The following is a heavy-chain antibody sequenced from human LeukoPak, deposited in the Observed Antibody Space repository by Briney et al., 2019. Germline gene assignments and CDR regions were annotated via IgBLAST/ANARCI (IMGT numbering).Heavy chain of an antibody. CDR3: ARAEYCSSTSCYVFDY. D-gene: IGHD2-2*01. V-gene: IGHV1-69*04. CDR2: IIPILGIA. Sequence: SVKVSRKASVVTFSSYAISRVRQAPGQGLEWMGRIIPILGIANYAQKFQGRVTITADKSTSTAYMELSSLRSEDTAVYYCARAEYCSSTSCYVFDYWCQGPLVTVSS. CDR1: VVTFSSYA. J-gene: IGHJ4*02.